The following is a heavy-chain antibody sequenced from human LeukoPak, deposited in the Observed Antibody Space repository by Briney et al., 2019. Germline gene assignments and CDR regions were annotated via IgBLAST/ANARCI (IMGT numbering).Heavy chain of an antibody. Sequence: SETLSLTCTVSGASINSYYWSWIRQPPGKGPEWIAYIYYSGNTNKNSSLKSRVTISVDTSKNQFSLKLSSVTAADTAVYYCARVGSTMARDYFDYWGQGTLVSVSS. CDR1: GASINSYY. D-gene: IGHD3-10*01. V-gene: IGHV4-59*01. CDR3: ARVGSTMARDYFDY. J-gene: IGHJ4*02. CDR2: IYYSGNT.